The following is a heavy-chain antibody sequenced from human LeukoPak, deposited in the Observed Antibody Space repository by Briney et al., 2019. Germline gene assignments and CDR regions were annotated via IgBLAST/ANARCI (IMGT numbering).Heavy chain of an antibody. Sequence: SETLSLTCTVSGGSISSYYWSWIRQPPGKGLESIGYIYYSGSTNYNPSLKSRVTISVDTSKNQFSLKLSSVTAADTAVYYCATYSSGWYPYFDYWGQGTLVTVSS. D-gene: IGHD6-19*01. CDR2: IYYSGST. CDR1: GGSISSYY. J-gene: IGHJ4*02. CDR3: ATYSSGWYPYFDY. V-gene: IGHV4-59*01.